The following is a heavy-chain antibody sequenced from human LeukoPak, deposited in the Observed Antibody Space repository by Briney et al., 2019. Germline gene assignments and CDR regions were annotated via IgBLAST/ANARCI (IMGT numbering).Heavy chain of an antibody. CDR3: ARGVYYDSSGYSAFDI. D-gene: IGHD3-22*01. V-gene: IGHV4-34*01. J-gene: IGHJ3*02. CDR1: GESFSGYY. CDR2: INHSGST. Sequence: SETLSLTCAVYGESFSGYYWSWIRQPPGKGLEWIGEINHSGSTNYNPSLKSRVTISVDTSKNQFSLKLSSVTAADTAVYYCARGVYYDSSGYSAFDIWGQGTMITVSS.